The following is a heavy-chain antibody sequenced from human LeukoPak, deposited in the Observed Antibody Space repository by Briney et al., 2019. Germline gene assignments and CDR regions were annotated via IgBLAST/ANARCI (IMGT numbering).Heavy chain of an antibody. D-gene: IGHD3-22*01. Sequence: PSETLSLTCTVSGGSISNSDHYWGWIRQPPGKGLEWIGSIYHSGSPFYNPSLKSRVRISVDTSKNQFSLRLSSVTAADTAVYYCARERDYYDSSGYPRDAFDIWGQGTMVTVSS. CDR2: IYHSGSP. J-gene: IGHJ3*02. V-gene: IGHV4-39*07. CDR1: GGSISNSDHY. CDR3: ARERDYYDSSGYPRDAFDI.